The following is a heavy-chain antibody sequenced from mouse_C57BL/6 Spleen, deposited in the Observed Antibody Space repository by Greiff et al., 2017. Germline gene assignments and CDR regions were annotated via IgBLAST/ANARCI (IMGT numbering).Heavy chain of an antibody. CDR2: IYPGDGDT. J-gene: IGHJ1*03. CDR1: GYAFSSSW. V-gene: IGHV1-82*01. D-gene: IGHD1-1*02. CDR3: ARLWDWYFDV. Sequence: QVQLKESGPELVKPGASVKISCKASGYAFSSSWMNWVKQRPGKGLEWIGRIYPGDGDTNYNGKFKGKATLTADKSSSTAYMQLSSLTSEDSAVYFCARLWDWYFDVWGTGTTVTVSS.